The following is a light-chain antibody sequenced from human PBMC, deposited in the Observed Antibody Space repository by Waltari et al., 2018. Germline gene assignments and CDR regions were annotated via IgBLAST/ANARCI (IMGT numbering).Light chain of an antibody. CDR3: QQYYTIPWT. J-gene: IGKJ1*01. Sequence: DIVMTQSPDSLAVSLGARATFTCKSSQSVLYSSNNKNYLAWHQQKPGQPPKLLIYWASTRESGVPDRFSGSGSGTNFSLTISSLQAEDVAVYYCQQYYTIPWTFGQGTKVEIK. CDR2: WAS. V-gene: IGKV4-1*01. CDR1: QSVLYSSNNKNY.